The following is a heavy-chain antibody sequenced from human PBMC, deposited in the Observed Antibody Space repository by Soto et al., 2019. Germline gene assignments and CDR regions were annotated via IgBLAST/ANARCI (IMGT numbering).Heavy chain of an antibody. CDR3: ARWVDGNAYF. Sequence: EVQLVESGGGLVQPGGSLGLSCAASGFTFSSYGMNWVRQTPGKGLEWVSYISIRSTTIHYADSVKGRFTISRDNAKNSMDLQMNTLGDEDTAVYDCARWVDGNAYFWGQGIPVTVSS. D-gene: IGHD2-15*01. V-gene: IGHV3-48*02. CDR2: ISIRSTTI. J-gene: IGHJ4*02. CDR1: GFTFSSYG.